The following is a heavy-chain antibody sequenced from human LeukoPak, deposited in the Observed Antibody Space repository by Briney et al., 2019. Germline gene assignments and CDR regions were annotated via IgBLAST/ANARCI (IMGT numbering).Heavy chain of an antibody. Sequence: SVKVSCKASGGTFSSYAISWVRQAPGQGLEWMGRIIPILGIANYAQKFQGRVTITADKSTSTAYMELSSLRSEDTAVYYCARARDNYDSSGYYNNWFGPWGQGTLVTVSS. CDR3: ARARDNYDSSGYYNNWFGP. V-gene: IGHV1-69*04. CDR2: IIPILGIA. CDR1: GGTFSSYA. D-gene: IGHD3-22*01. J-gene: IGHJ5*02.